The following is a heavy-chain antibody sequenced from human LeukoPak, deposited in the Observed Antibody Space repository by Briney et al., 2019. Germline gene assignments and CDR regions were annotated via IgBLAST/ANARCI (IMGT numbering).Heavy chain of an antibody. CDR1: GFTFSSYS. J-gene: IGHJ3*02. CDR2: ISSSSSYI. CDR3: AKEGDYYGSGSYRDGFDI. Sequence: GGSLRLSCAASGFTFSSYSMNWVRQAPGKGLEWVSSISSSSSYIYYADSVKGRFTISRDSFKNTLYLQMNSLRPEDTAVYYCAKEGDYYGSGSYRDGFDIWGQGTRATVSS. D-gene: IGHD3-10*01. V-gene: IGHV3-21*01.